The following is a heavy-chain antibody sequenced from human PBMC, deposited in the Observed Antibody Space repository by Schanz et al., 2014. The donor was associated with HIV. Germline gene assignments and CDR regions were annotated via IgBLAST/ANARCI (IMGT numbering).Heavy chain of an antibody. CDR2: IKQDGGEK. J-gene: IGHJ4*02. CDR3: ARDSGPGSY. V-gene: IGHV3-7*01. D-gene: IGHD3-10*01. Sequence: EVQLMESGGGLVQPGGSLRLSCAASGFTFSRYWMNWVRQAPGKGLEWVASIKQDGGEKHYVASVKGRFTISRDNVKNSLYLQMSSLRAEDTAVYYCARDSGPGSYWGQGTLVTVSS. CDR1: GFTFSRYW.